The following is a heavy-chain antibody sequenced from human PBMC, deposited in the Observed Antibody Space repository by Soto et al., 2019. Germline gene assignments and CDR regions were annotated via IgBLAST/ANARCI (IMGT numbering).Heavy chain of an antibody. J-gene: IGHJ4*02. CDR1: GGSFRGYY. V-gene: IGHV4-34*01. CDR3: ARGLTTVTTVMYFDY. D-gene: IGHD4-17*01. Sequence: QVQLQQWGAGLLKPSETLSLTCAVYGGSFRGYYWSWIRQPPGKGLEWIGEINHSGRTNYNPSLKGRVTIPADTSKNQFSLKLSSVTAADTAVYYCARGLTTVTTVMYFDYWGQGTLVTVSS. CDR2: INHSGRT.